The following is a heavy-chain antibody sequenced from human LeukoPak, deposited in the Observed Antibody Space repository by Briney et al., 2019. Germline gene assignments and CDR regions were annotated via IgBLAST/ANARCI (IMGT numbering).Heavy chain of an antibody. CDR1: GYTFTDSY. J-gene: IGHJ6*03. V-gene: IGHV1-2*06. Sequence: EASVKVSCKASGYTFTDSYIHWVRQAPGQGLEWMGRINPNSGDPNYPQNFQGRVTMTRDTSISTAYMEMSSLTSDDTAVYYCARSAGHCNNGVCFTDYYIDVWGTGTTVTVSS. CDR2: INPNSGDP. CDR3: ARSAGHCNNGVCFTDYYIDV. D-gene: IGHD2-8*01.